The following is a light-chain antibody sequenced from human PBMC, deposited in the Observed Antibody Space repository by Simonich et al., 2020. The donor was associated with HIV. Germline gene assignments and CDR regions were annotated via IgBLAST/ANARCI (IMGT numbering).Light chain of an antibody. J-gene: IGKJ1*01. CDR2: AAS. CDR3: QQYNSYSPT. CDR1: QSINTY. Sequence: DIQMTQSPSSLSASLGDRVTITCRASQSINTYLNWYQHKPGKAPKLLIYAASSLQGGVPSTFSGSGSGTEFTLTISSLQPDDFATYYCQQYNSYSPTFGQGTKVEIK. V-gene: IGKV1-16*01.